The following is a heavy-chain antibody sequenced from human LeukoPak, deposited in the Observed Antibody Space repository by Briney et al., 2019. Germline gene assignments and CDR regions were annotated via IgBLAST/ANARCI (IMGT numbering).Heavy chain of an antibody. V-gene: IGHV3-30*03. J-gene: IGHJ6*02. Sequence: PGGSLRLSCAASGFTFSSYGMHWVRQAPGKGLEWVAVISYDGSNKYYADSVKGRFTISRDNSKNTLYLQMNSLRAEDTAVYYCARGGTMVRGVPYYYYGMDVWGQGTTVTVSS. D-gene: IGHD3-10*01. CDR3: ARGGTMVRGVPYYYYGMDV. CDR1: GFTFSSYG. CDR2: ISYDGSNK.